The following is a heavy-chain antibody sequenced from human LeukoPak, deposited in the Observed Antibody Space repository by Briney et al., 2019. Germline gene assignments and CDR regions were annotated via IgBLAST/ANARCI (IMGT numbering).Heavy chain of an antibody. CDR3: ARDPYYDSSGYCDY. CDR2: ISYDGSNK. Sequence: HWVRQAPGKGLEWVAVISYDGSNKYYADSVKGRFTISRDNSKNTLYLQMNSLRAEDTAVYYCARDPYYDSSGYCDYWGQGTLVTVSS. V-gene: IGHV3-30-3*01. J-gene: IGHJ4*02. D-gene: IGHD3-22*01.